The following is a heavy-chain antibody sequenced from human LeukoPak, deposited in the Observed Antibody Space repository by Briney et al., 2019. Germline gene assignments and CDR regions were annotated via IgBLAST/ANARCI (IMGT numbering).Heavy chain of an antibody. CDR2: ISFDGSNT. J-gene: IGHJ6*03. CDR1: GFTFSTYT. Sequence: GGSLRLSCAASGFTFSTYTMHWVRQAPGKGLEWVAFISFDGSNTYCADSVKGRFTISRDNSKNTLYLQMNSLRAEDTAVYYCARGVNWEVSDSYYMDVWGKGTTVTVSS. D-gene: IGHD1-26*01. V-gene: IGHV3-30-3*01. CDR3: ARGVNWEVSDSYYMDV.